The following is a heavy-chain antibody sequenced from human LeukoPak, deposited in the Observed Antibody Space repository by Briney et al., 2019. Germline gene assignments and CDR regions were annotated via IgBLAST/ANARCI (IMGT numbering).Heavy chain of an antibody. J-gene: IGHJ4*02. CDR1: GFTFSSYD. CDR3: TRGRGPIAAAGNRNIDY. D-gene: IGHD6-13*01. Sequence: GGSLRLSCAASGFTFSSYDMHWVRQVTGKGLEWVSGIGTAGDTYYPGSVKGRFTISRESAKNSLYLQMNSLRAGDTAVYYCTRGRGPIAAAGNRNIDYWGQGTLVTVSS. CDR2: IGTAGDT. V-gene: IGHV3-13*04.